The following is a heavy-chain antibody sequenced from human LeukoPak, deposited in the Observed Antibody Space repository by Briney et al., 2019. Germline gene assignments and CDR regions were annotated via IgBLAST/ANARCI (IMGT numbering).Heavy chain of an antibody. CDR2: ISSSSSTI. V-gene: IGHV3-48*01. D-gene: IGHD6-13*01. J-gene: IGHJ4*02. CDR1: GFTFSSYS. CDR3: ARDEQGLSAAGYDY. Sequence: GGSLRLSCAASGFTFSSYSMNWVRQAPGKGLEWVSYISSSSSTIYYADSVKGRFTISRDNAKNSLYLQMNSLRAKDTAVYYCARDEQGLSAAGYDYWGQGTLVTVSS.